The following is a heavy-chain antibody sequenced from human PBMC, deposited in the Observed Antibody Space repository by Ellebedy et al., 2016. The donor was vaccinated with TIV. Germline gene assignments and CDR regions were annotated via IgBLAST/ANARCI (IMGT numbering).Heavy chain of an antibody. J-gene: IGHJ4*02. CDR1: GGTFSRYS. CDR2: FIPKVGTG. D-gene: IGHD2-15*01. V-gene: IGHV1-69*13. CDR3: ARGWYGGAGGPFDN. Sequence: AASVKVSCKASGGTFSRYSISWVRQAPGQGLEWMGVFIPKVGTGNYAQNFQGRVTITADESTTTAYMDLSSLRSEDTAVYYCARGWYGGAGGPFDNWGQGTLVTVSS.